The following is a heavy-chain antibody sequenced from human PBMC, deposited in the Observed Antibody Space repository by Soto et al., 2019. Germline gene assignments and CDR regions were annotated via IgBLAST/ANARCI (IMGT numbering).Heavy chain of an antibody. V-gene: IGHV4-39*01. CDR3: ATVASTHFDS. CDR2: FFYGGRT. J-gene: IGHJ4*02. D-gene: IGHD1-1*01. CDR1: GGSISSPSYN. Sequence: QVQLQQSGPGLLKPSETLSLTCTVYGGSISSPSYNWGWVRQPPGKGPEWIGSFFYGGRTHYSPSLESRLSISVDTARSQVSLILTSVTAADTAVYYCATVASTHFDSWGQGALVVVSS.